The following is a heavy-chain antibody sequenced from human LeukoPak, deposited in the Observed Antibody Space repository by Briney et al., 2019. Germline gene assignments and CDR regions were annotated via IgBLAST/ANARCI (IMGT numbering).Heavy chain of an antibody. J-gene: IGHJ4*02. D-gene: IGHD5-18*01. V-gene: IGHV3-30*18. CDR1: GFTFSSCG. Sequence: PGGSLRLSCAASGFTFSSCGMHWVRQAPGKGLEWVAVISYDGSNKYYADSVKGRFTISRDNSKNTLYLQMNSLRAEDTAVYYCAKAVDTAQTTDYWGQGTLVTVSS. CDR3: AKAVDTAQTTDY. CDR2: ISYDGSNK.